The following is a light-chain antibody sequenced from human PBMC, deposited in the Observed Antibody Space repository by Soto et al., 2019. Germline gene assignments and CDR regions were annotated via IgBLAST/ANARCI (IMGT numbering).Light chain of an antibody. V-gene: IGKV1-12*01. CDR1: QRISSW. Sequence: DIQMTQSPSSVSSSVGDRVTITCRASQRISSWLAWYQQKPGKAPKLLIYAESSLQSGVPSRFSGSGSGTDFNLTIRSLQPEDFATYFCLPATSFPLSFRGGQKVEIK. CDR3: LPATSFPLS. J-gene: IGKJ4*01. CDR2: AES.